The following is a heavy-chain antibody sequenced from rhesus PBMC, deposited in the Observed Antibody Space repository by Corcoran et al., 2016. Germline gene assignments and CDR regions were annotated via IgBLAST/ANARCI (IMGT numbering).Heavy chain of an antibody. CDR3: ARDSGYYSGSYGFDY. CDR1: GASISSNY. CDR2: IYGSGGST. Sequence: QVQLQESGPGLVKPSETLPLPCAVSGASISSNYWSWIRQAPGKGREWIGRIYGSGGSTDYNPSLKSRVTISIDTSKNQFSLKLSSVTAADTAVYYCARDSGYYSGSYGFDYWGQGVLVTVSS. D-gene: IGHD3-16*01. J-gene: IGHJ4*01. V-gene: IGHV4S2*01.